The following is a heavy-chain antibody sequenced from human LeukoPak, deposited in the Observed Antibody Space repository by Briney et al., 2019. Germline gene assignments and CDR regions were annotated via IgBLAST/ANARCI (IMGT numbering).Heavy chain of an antibody. CDR1: GYTFTSYD. CDR3: ARGTRGTLGYCSGGSCYSFFY. Sequence: ASVKVSCKASGYTFTSYDIYWVRQATGQGLAWMGWMNPNSGNTGYAQKFQARVTMTRNTSISTAYMELSSLRSEDTAVYYCARGTRGTLGYCSGGSCYSFFYWGQGTLVTVSS. CDR2: MNPNSGNT. J-gene: IGHJ4*02. D-gene: IGHD2-15*01. V-gene: IGHV1-8*01.